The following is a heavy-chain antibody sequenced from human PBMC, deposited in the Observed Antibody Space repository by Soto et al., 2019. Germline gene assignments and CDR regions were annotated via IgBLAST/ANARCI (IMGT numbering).Heavy chain of an antibody. D-gene: IGHD3-3*01. V-gene: IGHV3-53*01. CDR3: GRNPFGVSSDGVVV. Sequence: GGSLRLSCAASEFPVTTNYLTWVRQAPGKGLEWVSLLYSTNVAHYADSVRGRFTISRDISKNMFYLEMNSLRAEDTAVYYCGRNPFGVSSDGVVVRGQGTLVTVSS. J-gene: IGHJ4*02. CDR1: EFPVTTNY. CDR2: LYSTNVA.